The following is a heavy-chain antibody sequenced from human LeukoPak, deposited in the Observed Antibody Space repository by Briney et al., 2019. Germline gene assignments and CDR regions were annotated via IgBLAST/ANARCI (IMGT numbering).Heavy chain of an antibody. D-gene: IGHD3-10*01. CDR2: INSDGSST. V-gene: IGHV3-74*01. CDR1: GFTFSSYW. J-gene: IGHJ5*02. CDR3: ARTYYYGSGPPFDP. Sequence: HPGGSLRLSCAASGFTFSSYWMHWVRQAPGKGLVWVSRINSDGSSTSYADSVKGRFTISRDNAKNTLYLQMNSLRAEDTAVYYCARTYYYGSGPPFDPWGQGTLVTVSS.